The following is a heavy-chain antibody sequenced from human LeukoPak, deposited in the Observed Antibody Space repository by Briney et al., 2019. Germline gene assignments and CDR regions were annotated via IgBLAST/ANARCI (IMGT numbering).Heavy chain of an antibody. CDR3: AKYPDIIVGALGDY. CDR2: ISGSGGST. J-gene: IGHJ4*02. Sequence: PGASLRLSCAASGFTFSSYAMSWVRQAPGKGLELVSAISGSGGSTYYADSVKGRFTISRDNSKNTLYLQMNSLRAEDTAVYYCAKYPDIIVGALGDYWGQGTLLTVSS. D-gene: IGHD1-26*01. V-gene: IGHV3-23*01. CDR1: GFTFSSYA.